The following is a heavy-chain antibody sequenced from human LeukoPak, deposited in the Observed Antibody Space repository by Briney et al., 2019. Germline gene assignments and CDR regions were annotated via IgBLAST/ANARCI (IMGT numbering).Heavy chain of an antibody. V-gene: IGHV3-74*03. J-gene: IGHJ4*02. Sequence: GGSLRLSCGASGLTLATYWMHWVRQVPGKGLEWVSRINSDGSWTTYADSVKGRFTISRDNAKNSLYLQMNSLRAEDTAVYYCATHTLDYGGNARFDYWGQGTLVTVSS. CDR2: INSDGSWT. CDR3: ATHTLDYGGNARFDY. D-gene: IGHD4-23*01. CDR1: GLTLATYW.